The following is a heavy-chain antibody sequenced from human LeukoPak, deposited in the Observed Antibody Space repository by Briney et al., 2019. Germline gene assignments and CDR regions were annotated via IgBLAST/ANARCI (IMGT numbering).Heavy chain of an antibody. V-gene: IGHV1-8*01. Sequence: ASVKVSCKASGYTFTSYDINWVRQATGQGLEWMGWMNPNSGNTGYAQKFQGRVTMTRNTSISIAYMELSSLRSEDTAVYYCARVGYDFWSGYLDHYYYYYMDVWGKGTTVTVSS. J-gene: IGHJ6*03. D-gene: IGHD3-3*01. CDR2: MNPNSGNT. CDR1: GYTFTSYD. CDR3: ARVGYDFWSGYLDHYYYYYMDV.